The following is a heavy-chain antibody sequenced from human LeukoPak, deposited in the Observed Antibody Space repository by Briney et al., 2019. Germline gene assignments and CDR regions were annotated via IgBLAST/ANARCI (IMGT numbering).Heavy chain of an antibody. J-gene: IGHJ4*02. D-gene: IGHD3-10*01. V-gene: IGHV3-53*01. CDR1: GFTVSSNY. CDR2: IYSGGST. Sequence: PGGSLRLSCAASGFTVSSNYMSWVRQAPGKGLEWVSVIYSGGSTYYADSVKGRFTISRDNSKNTLYLQMNSLRAEDTAVYYCARVGGITMVRGEVDYWGQGTLVTVSS. CDR3: ARVGGITMVRGEVDY.